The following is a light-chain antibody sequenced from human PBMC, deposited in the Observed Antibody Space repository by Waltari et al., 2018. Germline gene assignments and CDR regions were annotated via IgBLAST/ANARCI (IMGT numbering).Light chain of an antibody. Sequence: QSVLTQPPSMSGTPGQRVTISCSGSSSNIERNTVNWSQQVPGTAPKVLIYRNNQRPSGVPDRFSGSKSGTSASLAISGLQSEDEADYHCAAWDDSLGGPVFGGGTTLTVL. J-gene: IGLJ2*01. CDR2: RNN. CDR3: AAWDDSLGGPV. CDR1: SSNIERNT. V-gene: IGLV1-44*01.